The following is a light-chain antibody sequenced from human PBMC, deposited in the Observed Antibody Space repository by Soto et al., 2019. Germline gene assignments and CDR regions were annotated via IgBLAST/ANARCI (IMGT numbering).Light chain of an antibody. V-gene: IGKV3-20*01. CDR2: GVS. CDR3: QQYNNWPPLT. Sequence: EIVLTQSPGTLSLSPGESATLSCRASQPVSGNFLAWYQQKPGQAPRLLIYGVSSRATGIPDRFSGSGSGTDFTLTISRLEPEDFAVYYCQQYNNWPPLTFGGGTKVEIK. CDR1: QPVSGNF. J-gene: IGKJ4*01.